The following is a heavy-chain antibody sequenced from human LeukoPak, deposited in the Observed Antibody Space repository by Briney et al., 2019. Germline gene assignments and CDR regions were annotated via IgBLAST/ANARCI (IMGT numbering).Heavy chain of an antibody. CDR2: ISSSSSYI. V-gene: IGHV3-21*01. D-gene: IGHD6-19*01. CDR3: ARDGGSAWFLDY. J-gene: IGHJ4*02. CDR1: GFTFSSYS. Sequence: GGSLRLSCAASGFTFSSYSMNWVRQAPGKGLEWVSSISSSSSYIYYADSVKGRFTISRDNAKNSPYLQMNSLRAEDTAVYYCARDGGSAWFLDYWGQGTLVTVSS.